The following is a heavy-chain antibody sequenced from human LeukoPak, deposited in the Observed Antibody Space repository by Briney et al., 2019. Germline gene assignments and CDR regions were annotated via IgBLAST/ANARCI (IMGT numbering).Heavy chain of an antibody. J-gene: IGHJ4*02. CDR3: ARVSAAGTHFDY. CDR1: GFTFSSHW. V-gene: IGHV3-74*01. CDR2: INGDGSTT. Sequence: PGGSLRLSCAASGFTFSSHWMHWVRQAPGEGLVWVSRINGDGSTTTYADSVKGRFTISRDNAKNTLYLQMNSLRAEDTAVYYCARVSAAGTHFDYWGQGALVTVSS. D-gene: IGHD6-13*01.